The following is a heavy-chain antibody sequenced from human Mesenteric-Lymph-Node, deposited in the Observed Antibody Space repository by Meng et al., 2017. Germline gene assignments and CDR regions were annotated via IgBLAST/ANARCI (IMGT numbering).Heavy chain of an antibody. D-gene: IGHD3-10*01. CDR3: ARRRGGSGRDC. V-gene: IGHV4-34*01. CDR1: GGSFRGYY. Sequence: QVHPQPCGAGPLKPSETLALTGAVYGGSFRGYYWSLIRQPPGKGLEWIGAIYRSGSTSYNPSLQSRVTMFVDTSKNQFSLMLTSVTATDTAVYYCARRRGGSGRDCWGQGTLVTVSS. J-gene: IGHJ4*02. CDR2: IYRSGST.